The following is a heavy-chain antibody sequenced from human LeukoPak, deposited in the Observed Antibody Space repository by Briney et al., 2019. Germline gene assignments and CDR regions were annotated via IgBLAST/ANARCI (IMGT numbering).Heavy chain of an antibody. CDR1: GGSFSSYY. J-gene: IGHJ4*02. Sequence: SETLSLTCAVYGGSFSSYYWSWIRQPPGKGLEWIGEINHSGSTNYNPSLKSRVTISVDTSKNQFSLKLSSVTAADTAVYYCASRLNDSSGYYYGKQYYLDYWGQGTLVTVSS. CDR2: INHSGST. D-gene: IGHD3-22*01. CDR3: ASRLNDSSGYYYGKQYYLDY. V-gene: IGHV4-34*01.